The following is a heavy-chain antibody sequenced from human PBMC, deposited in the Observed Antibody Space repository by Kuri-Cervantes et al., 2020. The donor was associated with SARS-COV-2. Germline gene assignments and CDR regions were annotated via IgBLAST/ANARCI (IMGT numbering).Heavy chain of an antibody. Sequence: ASVKVSCKASGYTFTDYYMHWVRQAPGQGLEWMGWINPNSGGTNYAQKFQGWVTVTRDTSISTAYMELSRLRSDDTAVYYCARASVRGVIITYHSYGMDVWGQGTTVTVSS. D-gene: IGHD3-10*01. CDR3: ARASVRGVIITYHSYGMDV. J-gene: IGHJ6*02. CDR2: INPNSGGT. V-gene: IGHV1-2*04. CDR1: GYTFTDYY.